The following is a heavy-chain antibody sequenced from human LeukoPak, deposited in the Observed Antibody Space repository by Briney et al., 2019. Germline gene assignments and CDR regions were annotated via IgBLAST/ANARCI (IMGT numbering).Heavy chain of an antibody. CDR2: INHSGSN. J-gene: IGHJ4*02. CDR1: GGSFSGYY. V-gene: IGHV4-34*01. D-gene: IGHD3-10*01. CDR3: ARSPITMVRGKSKPADY. Sequence: SETLSLTCAVYGGSFSGYYWSWIRQPPGKGLEWIGKINHSGSNNYNTSLKSRVTISVDTSKNQFSLKLSSVTAADTAVYYCARSPITMVRGKSKPADYWGQGTLVTVSS.